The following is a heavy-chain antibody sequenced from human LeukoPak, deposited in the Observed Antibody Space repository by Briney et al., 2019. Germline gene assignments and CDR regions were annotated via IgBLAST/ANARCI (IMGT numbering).Heavy chain of an antibody. V-gene: IGHV3-21*01. CDR1: GFTFSTYV. D-gene: IGHD3-22*01. CDR2: ISVGAEYI. J-gene: IGHJ4*02. Sequence: GGSLRLSCAASGFTFSTYVMNWFRQAPGKGLEWVSTISVGAEYIYYADSVKGRFTISRDNAKNSLYLQMNSLRAEDTAVYYCARDLPPPINYYDSSGSTYYFDYWGQGTLVTVSS. CDR3: ARDLPPPINYYDSSGSTYYFDY.